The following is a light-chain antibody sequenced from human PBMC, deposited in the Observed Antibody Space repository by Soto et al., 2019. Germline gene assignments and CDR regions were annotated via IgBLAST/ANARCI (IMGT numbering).Light chain of an antibody. V-gene: IGLV2-14*01. CDR2: EVS. J-gene: IGLJ1*01. CDR3: TSYTSSSTPYV. CDR1: SSDVGGYKY. Sequence: QSALTQPASVSASPGQSITISCTGTSSDVGGYKYVSWYQQYPGKAPKLMMYEVSNRPSGISIRFSGSKSGNTASLTITGLRAEDEGYYYCTSYTSSSTPYVFGTGTKVTVL.